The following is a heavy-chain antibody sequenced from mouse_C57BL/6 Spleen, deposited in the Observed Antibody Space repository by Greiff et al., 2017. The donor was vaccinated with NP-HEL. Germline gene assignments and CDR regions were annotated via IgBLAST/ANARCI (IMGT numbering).Heavy chain of an antibody. D-gene: IGHD3-2*02. CDR1: GYSFTGYF. Sequence: EVQGVESGPELVKPGDSVKISCKASGYSFTGYFMNWVMQSHGKSLEWIGRINPYNGDTFYNQKFKGKATLTVDKSSSTAHMELRSLTSEDSAVYYCARGTDSSGYAWFAYWGQGTLVTVSA. V-gene: IGHV1-20*01. J-gene: IGHJ3*01. CDR3: ARGTDSSGYAWFAY. CDR2: INPYNGDT.